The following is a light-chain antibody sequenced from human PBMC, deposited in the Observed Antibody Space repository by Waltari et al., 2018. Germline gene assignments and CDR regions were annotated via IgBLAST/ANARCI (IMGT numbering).Light chain of an antibody. CDR1: SRYIGGSRY. CDR2: EVT. V-gene: IGLV2-14*01. J-gene: IGLJ3*02. Sequence: QSALTQPASVSGSPGQSITLPCPGTSRYIGGSRYLSWYQHHLGEAPKLMIYEVTNRPSGISDRFSGSKSGNTASLTISGLQIEDEADYYCSSYTSDSTWVFGGGTKLTVL. CDR3: SSYTSDSTWV.